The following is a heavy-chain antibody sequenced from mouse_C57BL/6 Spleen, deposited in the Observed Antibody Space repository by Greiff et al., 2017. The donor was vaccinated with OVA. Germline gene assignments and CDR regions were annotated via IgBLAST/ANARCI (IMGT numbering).Heavy chain of an antibody. CDR3: TTEGISEAWFAY. Sequence: VQLQQSGAELVRPGASVKLSCTASGFNIKDYYMHWVKQRPEQGLEWIGRIDPEDGDTEYAPKFQGKATMTADTSSNTAYLQLSSLTSEDTAVYYCTTEGISEAWFAYWGQGTLVTVSA. CDR1: GFNIKDYY. V-gene: IGHV14-1*01. CDR2: IDPEDGDT. J-gene: IGHJ3*01.